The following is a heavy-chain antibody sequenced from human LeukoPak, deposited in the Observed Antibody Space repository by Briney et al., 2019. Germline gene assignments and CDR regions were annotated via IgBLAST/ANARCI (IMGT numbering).Heavy chain of an antibody. CDR2: INAGNGNT. D-gene: IGHD2-2*01. V-gene: IGHV1-3*01. J-gene: IGHJ6*02. Sequence: ASVKVSCKASGYTFTSYAMHWVRQAPGQRLEWMGWINAGNGNTKYSQKLQGRVTITRDTSASTAYMELSSLRSEDTAVYYCAREYCSSTSCYPPSYYGMDVWGQGTTVTVSS. CDR1: GYTFTSYA. CDR3: AREYCSSTSCYPPSYYGMDV.